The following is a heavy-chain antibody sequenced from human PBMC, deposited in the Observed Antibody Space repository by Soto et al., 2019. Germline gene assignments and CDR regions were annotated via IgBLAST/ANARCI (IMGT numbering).Heavy chain of an antibody. CDR2: IYNGGST. Sequence: SDTLSLTSTVSGDSVSSVGFYWAWLRRPPGKGLDWISYIYNGGSTYYRPSLESRMHMSLDATRNHYSLRLTFVTVADTVVYFCATAPLGLDTISYFDYWGQGKLVTVSS. CDR3: ATAPLGLDTISYFDY. V-gene: IGHV4-30-4*02. D-gene: IGHD3-3*01. J-gene: IGHJ4*02. CDR1: GDSVSSVGFY.